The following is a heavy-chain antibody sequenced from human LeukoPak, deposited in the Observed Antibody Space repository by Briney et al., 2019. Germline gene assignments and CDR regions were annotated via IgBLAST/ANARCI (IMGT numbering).Heavy chain of an antibody. CDR3: AAIKRGNIFGYFDF. V-gene: IGHV4-59*11. CDR2: MLDTVTT. J-gene: IGHJ4*02. D-gene: IGHD5-18*01. CDR1: GASMNTHY. Sequence: SETLSLTCAVSGASMNTHYWSWIRQPPGKALEWIGYMLDTVTTKDNPSLKSRFTLSADTSKNQFSLRLTSVTAADTAVYYCAAIKRGNIFGYFDFWGQGIPVTVSS.